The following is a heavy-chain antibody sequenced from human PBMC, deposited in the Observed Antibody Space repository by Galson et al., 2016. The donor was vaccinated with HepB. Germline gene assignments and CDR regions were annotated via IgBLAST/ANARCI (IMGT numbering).Heavy chain of an antibody. CDR1: GFTVSSNY. J-gene: IGHJ4*02. Sequence: SLRLSCAASGFTVSSNYMNWVRQAPGKGLEWVSIIYVGGSTYYADSVRGRFTIPRDNSKNTLYLQMNSLRAEDTAVYYCAGSGDYYYFDYWVQGTLVTVSS. V-gene: IGHV3-53*01. CDR3: AGSGDYYYFDY. D-gene: IGHD7-27*01. CDR2: IYVGGST.